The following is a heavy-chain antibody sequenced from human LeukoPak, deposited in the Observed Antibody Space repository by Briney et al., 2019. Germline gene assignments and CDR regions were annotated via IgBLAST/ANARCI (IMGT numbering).Heavy chain of an antibody. CDR1: GGTFSSYA. V-gene: IGHV1-69*04. Sequence: SSVNVSCKASGGTFSSYAISWVRQAPGQGLEWMGRIIPIHGIANYAQKFQGRVTITADKSTSTAYMELSSLRSEDTALYYCSRMFSSGPDNTFDIWGQGTMVTVSS. J-gene: IGHJ3*02. CDR3: SRMFSSGPDNTFDI. CDR2: IIPIHGIA. D-gene: IGHD3-22*01.